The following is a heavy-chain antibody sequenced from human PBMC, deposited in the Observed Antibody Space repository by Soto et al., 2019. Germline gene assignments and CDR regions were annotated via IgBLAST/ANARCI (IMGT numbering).Heavy chain of an antibody. CDR1: GFSLITSGVG. V-gene: IGHV2-5*02. Sequence: QVTLKESGPTLVKPTQTLTLTCTFSGFSLITSGVGVGWLRQPPGKALEWLAVIHWDDDKRYSPSLKSRLTITKDTSKNEVVLTMINIDPVDTATYYCARYLRPAAAFDIWGQGTMATVSS. CDR2: IHWDDDK. CDR3: ARYLRPAAAFDI. J-gene: IGHJ3*02. D-gene: IGHD5-12*01.